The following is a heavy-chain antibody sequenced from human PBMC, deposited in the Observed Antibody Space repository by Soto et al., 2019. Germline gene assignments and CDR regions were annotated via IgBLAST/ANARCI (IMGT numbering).Heavy chain of an antibody. CDR1: GFTFSSYA. Sequence: LRLSFADSGFTFSSYAMSWVRQAPGKGLEWVSAISGSGGSTYYADSVKGRFTISRDNSKNTLYLQMNSLRAEDTAVYYCAKDVGPTFPFDYWGQGTLVTVSS. CDR2: ISGSGGST. V-gene: IGHV3-23*01. CDR3: AKDVGPTFPFDY. J-gene: IGHJ4*02.